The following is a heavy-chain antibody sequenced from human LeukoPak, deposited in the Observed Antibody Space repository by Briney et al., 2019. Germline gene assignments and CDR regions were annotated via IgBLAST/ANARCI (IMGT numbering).Heavy chain of an antibody. V-gene: IGHV3-7*01. CDR3: ARSTGGDWYAFDI. CDR2: IKQDGSEK. J-gene: IGHJ3*02. CDR1: GFTFSSYW. Sequence: GGSLRLSCAASGFTFSSYWMSWVRQAPGKGLEWVANIKQDGSEKYYVDSVKGRFTISRHNAKNSLYLQMNSLRAEDTAVYYCARSTGGDWYAFDIWGLGTMVTVSS. D-gene: IGHD2-21*02.